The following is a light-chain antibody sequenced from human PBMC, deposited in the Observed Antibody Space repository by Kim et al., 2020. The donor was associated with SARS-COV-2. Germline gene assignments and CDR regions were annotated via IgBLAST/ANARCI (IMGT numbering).Light chain of an antibody. Sequence: SSELTQDPAVSVALGQTVRITCQGDSLRSYYASWYQQKPGQAHVLVIYGKNNRPSGIPDRFSGSSSGNTASLTITGAQAEDEADYYCNSRDSSGNHWVFG. CDR1: SLRSYY. J-gene: IGLJ3*02. CDR2: GKN. CDR3: NSRDSSGNHWV. V-gene: IGLV3-19*01.